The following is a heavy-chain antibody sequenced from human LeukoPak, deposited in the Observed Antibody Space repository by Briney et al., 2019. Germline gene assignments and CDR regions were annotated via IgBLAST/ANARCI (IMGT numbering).Heavy chain of an antibody. D-gene: IGHD5-12*01. CDR2: VYYRRRS. Sequence: WVRQPPGKGLEWIGCVYYRRRSDQNPSLKSRVTISVDTSKNQFSLKLSSVTAADTAVYYCAILDIVATIRDDAFDIWGQGTMVTVSS. V-gene: IGHV4-39*01. J-gene: IGHJ3*02. CDR3: AILDIVATIRDDAFDI.